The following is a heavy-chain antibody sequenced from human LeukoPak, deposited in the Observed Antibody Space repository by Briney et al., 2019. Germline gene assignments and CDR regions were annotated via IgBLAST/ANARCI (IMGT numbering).Heavy chain of an antibody. J-gene: IGHJ4*02. CDR1: GYTFTGYY. V-gene: IGHV1-46*01. CDR2: INPSGGST. D-gene: IGHD3-10*01. CDR3: ARVYYYGSGSYSVDY. Sequence: ASVKVSCKASGYTFTGYYMHWVRQAPGQGLEWMGIINPSGGSTSYAQKFQGRVTMTRDTSTSTVYMELSSLRSEDTAVYYCARVYYYGSGSYSVDYWGQGTLVTVSS.